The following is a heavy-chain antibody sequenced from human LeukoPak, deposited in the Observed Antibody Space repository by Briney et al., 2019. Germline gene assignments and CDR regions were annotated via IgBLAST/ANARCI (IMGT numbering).Heavy chain of an antibody. CDR3: ARGVSGYSYGSRFDY. D-gene: IGHD5-18*01. Sequence: GGSLRLSCVASGFTVSSNYMSWVRHAPGTGLEWVSIIYYSATTYYADSVKGRFTISRDNSKNTLYLQMNSLRAEDTAVYYCARGVSGYSYGSRFDYWGQGTLVTVSS. V-gene: IGHV3-53*01. J-gene: IGHJ4*02. CDR1: GFTVSSNY. CDR2: IYYSATT.